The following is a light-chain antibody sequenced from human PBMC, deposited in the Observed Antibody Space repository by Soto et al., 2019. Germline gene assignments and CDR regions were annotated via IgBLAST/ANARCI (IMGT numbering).Light chain of an antibody. CDR3: SSYTTSYTQV. CDR2: EVS. CDR1: SSDVGGYNY. V-gene: IGLV2-14*01. Sequence: QSVLTQPASVSGSPGQSITISCTGTSSDVGGYNYVSWYQHHPGKVPKLMIYEVSNRPLGISNRFSGSTSGNTASLTISGLQSEDEADYYCSSYTTSYTQVFGGGTKLTVL. J-gene: IGLJ2*01.